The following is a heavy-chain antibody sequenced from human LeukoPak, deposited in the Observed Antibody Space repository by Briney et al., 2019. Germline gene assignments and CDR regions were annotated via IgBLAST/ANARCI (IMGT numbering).Heavy chain of an antibody. CDR3: ARVYSSGYYYLDY. CDR1: GGSISSYY. Sequence: TSETLSLTCTVSGGSISSYYWSWLRQPPGKGLEWLGYIYYSGSTNYNPSLKSRVTISVDTSKNQFSLKLSSVTAADTAVYYCARVYSSGYYYLDYWGQGTLVTVSS. V-gene: IGHV4-59*01. J-gene: IGHJ4*02. D-gene: IGHD3-22*01. CDR2: IYYSGST.